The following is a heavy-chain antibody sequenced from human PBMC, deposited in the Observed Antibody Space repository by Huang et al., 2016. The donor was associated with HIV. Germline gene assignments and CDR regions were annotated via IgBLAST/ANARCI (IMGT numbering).Heavy chain of an antibody. CDR2: IKSKSDGGTI. Sequence: EVQLVESGGGLVKPGGSLRLSCAASGFTFTNAWMPWVRQAPGKGLEWVGRIKSKSDGGTIDYAASVRGRFTLSRDDSQNTLYLQMTSLKSDDTAIYYCNTEGDWNTGLSDYWGQGTLVIVSS. D-gene: IGHD1-1*01. V-gene: IGHV3-15*01. CDR1: GFTFTNAW. J-gene: IGHJ4*02. CDR3: NTEGDWNTGLSDY.